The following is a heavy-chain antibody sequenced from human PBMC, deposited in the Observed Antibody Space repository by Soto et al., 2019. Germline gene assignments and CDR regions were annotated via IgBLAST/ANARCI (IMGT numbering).Heavy chain of an antibody. D-gene: IGHD2-2*01. J-gene: IGHJ6*03. CDR3: ARDSQFVVVPAAMPIYYYYMDV. CDR1: GYTFTSYG. V-gene: IGHV1-18*01. Sequence: ASVKVSCKASGYTFTSYGISWVRQAPGQGLEWVGWISAYNGNTNYAQKLQGRVTMTTDTSTSTAYMELRSLRSDDTAVYYCARDSQFVVVPAAMPIYYYYMDVWGKGTTVTVSS. CDR2: ISAYNGNT.